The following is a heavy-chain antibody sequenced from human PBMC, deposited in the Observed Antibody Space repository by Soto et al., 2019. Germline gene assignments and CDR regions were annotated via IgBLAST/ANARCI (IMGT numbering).Heavy chain of an antibody. V-gene: IGHV1-69*08. CDR2: IIPILGIA. Sequence: QVQLVQSGAEVKKPGSSVKVSCKASGGTFSSYTISWVRQAPGQGLEWMGRIIPILGIANYAQKFQGRVTITADKSTSTAYMELSSLRSEDTAVYYCARDRDCVRRYSGYVCGGETKYNWFDPWGQGTLVTVSS. D-gene: IGHD5-12*01. J-gene: IGHJ5*02. CDR1: GGTFSSYT. CDR3: ARDRDCVRRYSGYVCGGETKYNWFDP.